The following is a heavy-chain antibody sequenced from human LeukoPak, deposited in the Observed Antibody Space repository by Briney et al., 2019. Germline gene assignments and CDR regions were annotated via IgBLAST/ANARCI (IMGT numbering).Heavy chain of an antibody. V-gene: IGHV3-64D*06. D-gene: IGHD6-19*01. J-gene: IGHJ4*02. CDR2: ISSNGGSA. CDR1: GFTFSSYA. Sequence: GGSLRLSCSASGFTFSSYAMHWVRQAPGKGLEYVSAISSNGGSAYYADSVKGRFTISRDNSKNTLYLQMSSLRAEDTAVYYCVNLLYSSGWYWGQGTLVTVSS. CDR3: VNLLYSSGWY.